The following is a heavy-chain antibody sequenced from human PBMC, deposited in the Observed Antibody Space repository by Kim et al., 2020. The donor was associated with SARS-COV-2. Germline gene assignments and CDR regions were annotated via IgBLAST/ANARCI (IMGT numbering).Heavy chain of an antibody. CDR3: VRDLSGSNYYYGMDV. V-gene: IGHV3-13*01. Sequence: GGSLRLSCAASGFTFSSHDMHWVRQATGKGLEWVSGIGSDGDTYYLGSVRGRFTISRENAKNSLYLQMTSLTVGDTAVYYCVRDLSGSNYYYGMDVWGQGTTVTVSS. CDR2: IGSDGDT. D-gene: IGHD1-26*01. J-gene: IGHJ6*02. CDR1: GFTFSSHD.